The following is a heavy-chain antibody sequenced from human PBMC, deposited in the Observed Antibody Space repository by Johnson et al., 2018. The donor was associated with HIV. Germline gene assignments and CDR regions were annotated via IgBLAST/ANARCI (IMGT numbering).Heavy chain of an antibody. CDR1: GFTFSSYA. D-gene: IGHD3-3*01. J-gene: IGHJ3*02. Sequence: VQLVESGGGLIQPGGSLRLSCAASGFTFSSYAMSWVRQAPGKGLEWVGFIRSKAYGGTTEYAASGTGRFTLSRDASKSIAYLQMNSLKTEDTAVYYCTRDSPTYYNFWSGYPADAFDIWGQGTMVTVSS. CDR3: TRDSPTYYNFWSGYPADAFDI. CDR2: IRSKAYGGTT. V-gene: IGHV3-49*04.